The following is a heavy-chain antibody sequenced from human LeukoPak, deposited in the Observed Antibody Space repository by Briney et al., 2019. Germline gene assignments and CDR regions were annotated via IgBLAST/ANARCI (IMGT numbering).Heavy chain of an antibody. CDR1: GGSFSGYY. V-gene: IGHV4-34*01. J-gene: IGHJ4*02. D-gene: IGHD6-19*01. CDR3: ARYSGWYLVPDY. CDR2: INHSGST. Sequence: SETLSLTCAVSGGSFSGYYWSWIRQPPGKGLEWIGEINHSGSTTYNPSLKSRVTTSVDTSNNQFALKLSSVTAADTAVYYCARYSGWYLVPDYSGQGTLVTVSS.